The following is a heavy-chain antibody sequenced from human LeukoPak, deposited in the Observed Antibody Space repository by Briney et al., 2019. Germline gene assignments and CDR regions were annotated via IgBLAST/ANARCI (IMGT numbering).Heavy chain of an antibody. CDR1: GGSISSGSYY. D-gene: IGHD6-13*01. J-gene: IGHJ5*02. Sequence: PSETLSLTCTVSGGSISSGSYYWSWIRQHPGKGLEWIGYIYYSGSTYYNPSLKSRVTISVDTSKNQISLNLSSVTAADTAVYYCATLASSWNWFDPWGQGTLVTVSS. CDR2: IYYSGST. CDR3: ATLASSWNWFDP. V-gene: IGHV4-31*03.